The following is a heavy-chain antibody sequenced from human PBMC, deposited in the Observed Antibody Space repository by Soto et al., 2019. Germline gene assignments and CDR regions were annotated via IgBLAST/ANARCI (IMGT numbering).Heavy chain of an antibody. CDR1: GFTFSSYA. V-gene: IGHV3-64D*08. Sequence: GGSLRLSCSASGFTFSSYAMHWVRQAPGKGLEYVSAISSNGGSTYYADSVKGRFTISRDNSKNTLYLQMSSLRAEDTAVYYCVKGEELWLPHDFDYWGQGTLVTVSS. CDR3: VKGEELWLPHDFDY. D-gene: IGHD5-18*01. CDR2: ISSNGGST. J-gene: IGHJ4*02.